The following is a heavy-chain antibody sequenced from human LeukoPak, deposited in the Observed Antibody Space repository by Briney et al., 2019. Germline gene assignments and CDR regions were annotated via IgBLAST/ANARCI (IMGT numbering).Heavy chain of an antibody. J-gene: IGHJ3*02. Sequence: PSETLSLTCAVYGGSFSGYYWSWIRQPPGKGLEWIGYIYYSGSTNYNPSLRSRVTISVDTSKNQFSLKLSSVTAADTAVYYCARHAGYSGSYLYAFDIWGQGTMVTVSS. V-gene: IGHV4-59*08. CDR1: GGSFSGYY. D-gene: IGHD1-26*01. CDR2: IYYSGST. CDR3: ARHAGYSGSYLYAFDI.